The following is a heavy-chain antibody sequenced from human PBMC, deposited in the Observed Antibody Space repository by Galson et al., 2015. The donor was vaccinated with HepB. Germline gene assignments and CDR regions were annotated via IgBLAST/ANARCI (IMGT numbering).Heavy chain of an antibody. CDR1: GFTFSSYG. V-gene: IGHV3-30*02. J-gene: IGHJ4*02. CDR2: IRYDGSNK. D-gene: IGHD7-27*01. CDR3: ANRGGRLGDFDY. Sequence: SLRLPCAASGFTFSSYGMRWVRQAPGKGLEWVAFIRYDGSNKYYADSVKGRFTISRDNSKNTLYLQMNSLRAEDTAVHYCANRGGRLGDFDYWGQGTLVTVSS.